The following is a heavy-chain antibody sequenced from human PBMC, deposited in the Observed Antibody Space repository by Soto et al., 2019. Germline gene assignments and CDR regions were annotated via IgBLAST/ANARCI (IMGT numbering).Heavy chain of an antibody. CDR1: GGSISSGDYY. J-gene: IGHJ6*02. Sequence: LETLSLTCTVSGGSISSGDYYWSWIRQPPGKGLEWIGYIYYSGSTNYNPSLKSRVTISVDTSKNQFSLKLSSVTAADTAVYYCARGYSSSSYYYYGMDVWGQGTTVTVSS. V-gene: IGHV4-61*08. CDR3: ARGYSSSSYYYYGMDV. D-gene: IGHD6-6*01. CDR2: IYYSGST.